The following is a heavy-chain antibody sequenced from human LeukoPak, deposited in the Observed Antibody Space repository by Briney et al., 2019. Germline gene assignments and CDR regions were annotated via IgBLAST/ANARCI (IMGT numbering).Heavy chain of an antibody. J-gene: IGHJ4*02. CDR2: VSVSGDST. CDR3: AKGGDTAMAPDY. Sequence: GGSLRLSCAASGFTYSSYAMSWVRQAPGKGLEWVSGVSVSGDSTYYADSVKGRFTISRDNSKNTLYLQMNSLRAEDTAIYYCAKGGDTAMAPDYWGQGTLATVSS. V-gene: IGHV3-23*01. D-gene: IGHD5-18*01. CDR1: GFTYSSYA.